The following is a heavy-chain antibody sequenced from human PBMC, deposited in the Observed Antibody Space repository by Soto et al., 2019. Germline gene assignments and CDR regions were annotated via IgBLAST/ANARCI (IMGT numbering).Heavy chain of an antibody. CDR3: ARVRGGNDILTGYYNLNYYYYYMDV. V-gene: IGHV4-59*01. Sequence: SETLSLTCTVSGGSISSYYWSWIRQPPGKGLEWIGYIYYSGSTNYNPSLKSRVTISVDTSKNHFSLKLSSVTAADTAVYYCARVRGGNDILTGYYNLNYYYYYMDVWGKGTTVTVSS. J-gene: IGHJ6*03. D-gene: IGHD3-9*01. CDR1: GGSISSYY. CDR2: IYYSGST.